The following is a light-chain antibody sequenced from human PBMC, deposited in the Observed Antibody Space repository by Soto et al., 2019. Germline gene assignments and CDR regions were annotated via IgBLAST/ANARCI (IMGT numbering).Light chain of an antibody. CDR3: QQYDNLPFS. Sequence: DIQMSQSPSSLSASVGDRVTITCQASQDISNYLNWYQHKPGKPPKLLIYDASNLETGVQSRLSGSKSGTAFTFTITSLQPEDIATYYCQQYDNLPFSFGGGTKVDI. CDR2: DAS. J-gene: IGKJ4*01. V-gene: IGKV1-33*01. CDR1: QDISNY.